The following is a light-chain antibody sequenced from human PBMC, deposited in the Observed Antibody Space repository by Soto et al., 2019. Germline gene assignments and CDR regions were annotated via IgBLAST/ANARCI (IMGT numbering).Light chain of an antibody. CDR1: QGVSSY. Sequence: EKVLTQSRASLSLSPGDRATLSCRASQGVSSYLAWYQQKPGQAPRLLIYDASNWATGIPARFSGSGSGTDFTLTISSLQPEDFAMYYCHQFIRYPLTLGGGTKVDIK. V-gene: IGKV3-11*01. CDR2: DAS. CDR3: HQFIRYPLT. J-gene: IGKJ4*01.